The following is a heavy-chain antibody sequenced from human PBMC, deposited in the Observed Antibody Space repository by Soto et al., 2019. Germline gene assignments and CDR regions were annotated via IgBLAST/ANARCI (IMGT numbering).Heavy chain of an antibody. J-gene: IGHJ5*02. CDR3: ARHAAPGVDDFWSGYYKSRDNWFDP. D-gene: IGHD3-3*01. Sequence: QLQLQESGPGLVKPSETLSLTCTVSGGSISSSSYYWGWIRQPPGKGLEWIGSIYYSGSTYYNPSLKSRVTISVDTSKNQFSLKLSSVTAADTAVYYCARHAAPGVDDFWSGYYKSRDNWFDPWGQGTLVTVSS. V-gene: IGHV4-39*01. CDR2: IYYSGST. CDR1: GGSISSSSYY.